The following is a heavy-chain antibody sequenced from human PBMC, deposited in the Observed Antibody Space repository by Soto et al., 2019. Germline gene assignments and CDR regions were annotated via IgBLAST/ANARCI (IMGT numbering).Heavy chain of an antibody. CDR3: VCESSGYPF. D-gene: IGHD3-22*01. V-gene: IGHV4-31*03. CDR1: GGSISSGGYY. Sequence: SETLSLTCTVSGGSISSGGYYWNWIRQHPGKGLEWIGYIYYSGSTYYNPSLKSRVSISVDTSKNHFSLKLTSVTAADTAVYYCVCESSGYPFWGQGTLVTVSS. J-gene: IGHJ4*02. CDR2: IYYSGST.